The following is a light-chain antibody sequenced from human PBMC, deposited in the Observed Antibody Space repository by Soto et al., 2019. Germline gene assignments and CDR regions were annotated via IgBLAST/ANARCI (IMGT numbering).Light chain of an antibody. J-gene: IGKJ4*01. Sequence: DLQMTQSPSSLSASVGDRVTITCRASQSISAYLNWYQQKPEKAPKLLIYAASSLQSGVPSRFSGSGSGTDFTLTISSLQPEDFATYYCQQSYSTPFTFGGGTKVEIK. V-gene: IGKV1-39*01. CDR1: QSISAY. CDR2: AAS. CDR3: QQSYSTPFT.